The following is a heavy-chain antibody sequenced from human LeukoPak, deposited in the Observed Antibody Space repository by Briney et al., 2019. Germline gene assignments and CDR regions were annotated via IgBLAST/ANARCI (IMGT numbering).Heavy chain of an antibody. D-gene: IGHD2-15*01. CDR1: GFTFSSYG. V-gene: IGHV3-30*02. J-gene: IGHJ4*02. Sequence: GGSLRLSCAASGFTFSSYGMHWVRQAPGKGLEWVAFIRYDGSNKYYADSVKGRFTISRDNSKNTLYLQMNSLRVEDTAVYYCARGYCSGGSCYFVPSFDYWGQGTLVTVSS. CDR2: IRYDGSNK. CDR3: ARGYCSGGSCYFVPSFDY.